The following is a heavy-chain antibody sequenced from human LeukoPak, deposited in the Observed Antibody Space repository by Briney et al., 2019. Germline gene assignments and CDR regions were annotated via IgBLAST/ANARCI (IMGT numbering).Heavy chain of an antibody. D-gene: IGHD3-3*01. Sequence: SETLSLTCAVYGGSSSGYYWSWIRQPPGKGLEWIGEINHSGSTYYNPSLKSRVTISVDTSKNQFSLKLSSVTAADTAVYYCASLLGYYDFWSGYYTPLDGMDVWGQGTTVTVSS. CDR2: INHSGST. CDR3: ASLLGYYDFWSGYYTPLDGMDV. V-gene: IGHV4-34*01. J-gene: IGHJ6*02. CDR1: GGSSSGYY.